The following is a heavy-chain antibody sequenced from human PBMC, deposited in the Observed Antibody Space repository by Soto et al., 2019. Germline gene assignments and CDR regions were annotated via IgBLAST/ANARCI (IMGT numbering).Heavy chain of an antibody. CDR3: ARKTARGYGDYFVY. Sequence: QVQLVESGGGVVQPGRSLTLSCTASGFTFSTYAMHWVRQAPGKGLEWVALISYDGGNKYYADSVKGRFTISRDDSENALYLQMNSPRAEDTAVYYCARKTARGYGDYFVYWGQGTLVTVSS. V-gene: IGHV3-30-3*01. J-gene: IGHJ4*02. D-gene: IGHD4-17*01. CDR2: ISYDGGNK. CDR1: GFTFSTYA.